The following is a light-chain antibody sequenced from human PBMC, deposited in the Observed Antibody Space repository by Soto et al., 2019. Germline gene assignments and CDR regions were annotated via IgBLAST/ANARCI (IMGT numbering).Light chain of an antibody. Sequence: DIQMTQSPSSLSASVGDRVTITCRASQSISSYLNWYQQKPGKAPKLLIYAASSLQSGVPSRFSGSGSGTDFTLTISSLQPEEFATYYCQQSYSTPWTFGQGTNVEIK. CDR3: QQSYSTPWT. CDR2: AAS. V-gene: IGKV1-39*01. J-gene: IGKJ1*01. CDR1: QSISSY.